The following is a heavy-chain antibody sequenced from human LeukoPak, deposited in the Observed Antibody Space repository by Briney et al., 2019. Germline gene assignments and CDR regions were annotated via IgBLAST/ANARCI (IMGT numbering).Heavy chain of an antibody. J-gene: IGHJ4*02. D-gene: IGHD3-22*01. CDR2: IYYSGST. CDR1: GGSVSSGSYY. V-gene: IGHV4-61*01. Sequence: PSETLSLTCTVSGGSVSSGSYYWSWIRQPPGKGLEWIGYIYYSGSTSYNPSLKSRVTISVDTSKNQFSLKLSSVTAADTAVYYCARAYYDSSGYNDYWGQGTLVTVSS. CDR3: ARAYYDSSGYNDY.